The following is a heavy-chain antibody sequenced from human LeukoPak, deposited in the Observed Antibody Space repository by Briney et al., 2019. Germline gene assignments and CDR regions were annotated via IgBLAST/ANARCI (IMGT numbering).Heavy chain of an antibody. Sequence: GGSLRLSCAASGFILSSYWMHWVRQAPGKGLEWVSYISSSDSTIYHADSVKGRFTISRDNAKNSLYLQMNSLRAEDTAVYYCAKVYDSSGYYLDAFDIWGQGTMVTVSS. CDR3: AKVYDSSGYYLDAFDI. CDR2: ISSSDSTI. CDR1: GFILSSYW. D-gene: IGHD3-22*01. V-gene: IGHV3-48*04. J-gene: IGHJ3*02.